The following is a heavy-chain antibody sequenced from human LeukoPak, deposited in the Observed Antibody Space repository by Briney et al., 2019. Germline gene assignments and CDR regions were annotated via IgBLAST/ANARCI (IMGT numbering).Heavy chain of an antibody. CDR2: IIPILDAA. CDR3: ARFPVRGYTYGSVIHHMDV. V-gene: IGHV1-69*04. D-gene: IGHD5-18*01. CDR1: GGTFTTSA. J-gene: IGHJ6*02. Sequence: SVKASCKASGGTFTTSAITWVRQAPGQRLEWMGRIIPILDAADSAQKFQGRLTISADKSTSTVYMELSSLRSEDTAIYFCARFPVRGYTYGSVIHHMDVWGQGTTVTVSS.